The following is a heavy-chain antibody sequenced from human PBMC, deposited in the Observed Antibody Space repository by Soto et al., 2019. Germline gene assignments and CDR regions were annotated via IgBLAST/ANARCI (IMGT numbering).Heavy chain of an antibody. V-gene: IGHV3-43*01. D-gene: IGHD6-19*01. CDR3: AKGNQWLIGH. Sequence: EVQLVESGGVVVQPGGSLRLSCAASGFTFKDYTMHWVRQVPGKGLEWVSLINWDVGTTSYADSVRGRFTISRDNGKNSLYLHMNSLRTEDSALYYCAKGNQWLIGHWGQGTLGTVSS. CDR2: INWDVGTT. J-gene: IGHJ5*02. CDR1: GFTFKDYT.